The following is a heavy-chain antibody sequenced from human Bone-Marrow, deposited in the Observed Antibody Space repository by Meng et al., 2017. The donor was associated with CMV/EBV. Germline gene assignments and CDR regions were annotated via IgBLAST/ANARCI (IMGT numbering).Heavy chain of an antibody. CDR2: ISSSGSTI. J-gene: IGHJ6*02. Sequence: GESLKISCAASGFTFSSYEMNWVRQAPGKGLEWVSYISSSGSTIYYADSVKGRFTISRDNAKNSLYLQMNSLRAEDTAVYYCARGWAPLPYYYYGMDVWGPGNTVTVAS. D-gene: IGHD6-13*01. CDR1: GFTFSSYE. CDR3: ARGWAPLPYYYYGMDV. V-gene: IGHV3-48*03.